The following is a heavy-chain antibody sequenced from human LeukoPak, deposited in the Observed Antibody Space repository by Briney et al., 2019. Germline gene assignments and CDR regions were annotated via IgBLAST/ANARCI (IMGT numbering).Heavy chain of an antibody. CDR2: IKYDGSEK. V-gene: IGHV3-7*03. J-gene: IGHJ5*01. CDR1: GFTFSSYG. Sequence: GGSLRLSCAASGFTFSSYGMHWVRQAPGKGLEWVANIKYDGSEKYYVDSVKGRFTISRDTAKNSLYLQMNSLRAEDTAVFYCAREPPRERWFESWGQGTLVTVYS. D-gene: IGHD1-1*01. CDR3: AREPPRERWFES.